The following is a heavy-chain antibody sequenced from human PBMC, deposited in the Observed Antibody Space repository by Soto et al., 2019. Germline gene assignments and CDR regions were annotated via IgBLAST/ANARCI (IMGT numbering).Heavy chain of an antibody. CDR1: GGSISNSSYY. CDR3: ARRLYYDSSGFEGGGMDV. CDR2: IYYSGST. D-gene: IGHD3-22*01. Sequence: SETLPLTCTVSGGSISNSSYYWSWIRQPPGKGLEWIGSIYYSGSTYYNPSLKSRVTISVDTSKNQFSLKLSSVTAADTAVYYCARRLYYDSSGFEGGGMDVWGQGTTVTVSS. V-gene: IGHV4-39*01. J-gene: IGHJ6*02.